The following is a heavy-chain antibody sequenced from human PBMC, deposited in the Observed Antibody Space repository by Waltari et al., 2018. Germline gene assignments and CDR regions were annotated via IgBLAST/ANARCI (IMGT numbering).Heavy chain of an antibody. V-gene: IGHV4-59*11. Sequence: QVQLQESGPGLVKPSETLSLTCTVSGGSISSHYWSWIRQPPGKGLEWIGYIYYSGSTNYNPSLKSRVTISVDTSKNQFCLKLSSVTAAYTAVYYCARTPIPEYSSSWYEMDVWGQGTTVTVSS. J-gene: IGHJ6*02. D-gene: IGHD6-13*01. CDR2: IYYSGST. CDR1: GGSISSHY. CDR3: ARTPIPEYSSSWYEMDV.